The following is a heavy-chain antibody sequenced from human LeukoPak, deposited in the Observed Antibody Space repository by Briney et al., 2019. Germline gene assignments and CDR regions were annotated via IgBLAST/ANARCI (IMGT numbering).Heavy chain of an antibody. CDR2: IYHSGST. J-gene: IGHJ4*02. D-gene: IGHD3-22*01. CDR1: GYSISSGYY. V-gene: IGHV4-38-2*02. CDR3: ARDRGSGYYLEG. Sequence: SETLSLTCTVSGYSISSGYYWGWIRQPPGKGLEWIGSIYHSGSTYYNPSLKSRVTISVDTSKNQFSLKLSSVTATDTAVYYCARDRGSGYYLEGWGQGTLVTVSS.